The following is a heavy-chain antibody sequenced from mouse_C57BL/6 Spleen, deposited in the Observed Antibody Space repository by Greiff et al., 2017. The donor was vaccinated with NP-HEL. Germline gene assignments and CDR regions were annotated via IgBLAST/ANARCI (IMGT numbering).Heavy chain of an antibody. CDR3: ARRSNYYGSRGGFAY. CDR2: ISSGSSTI. Sequence: EVQGVESGGGLVKPGGSLKLSCAASGFTFSDYGMHWVRQAPEKGLEWVAYISSGSSTIYYADKGKGRFTISRDNAKNTLFLQMTSLRSEDTAMYYGARRSNYYGSRGGFAYWGQGTLVTVSA. V-gene: IGHV5-17*01. D-gene: IGHD1-1*01. CDR1: GFTFSDYG. J-gene: IGHJ3*01.